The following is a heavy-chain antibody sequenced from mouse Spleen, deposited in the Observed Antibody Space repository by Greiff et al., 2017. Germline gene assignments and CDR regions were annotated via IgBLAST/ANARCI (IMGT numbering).Heavy chain of an antibody. CDR3: ARRGPPFAY. J-gene: IGHJ3*01. CDR1: GYTFTSYG. V-gene: IGHV1-81*01. CDR2: IYPRSGNT. Sequence: QVQLQQSGAELARPGASVKLSCKASGYTFTSYGISWVKQRTGQGLEWIGEIYPRSGNTYYNEKFKGKATLTADKSSSTAYMELRSLTSEDSAVYFCARRGPPFAYWGQGTLVTVSA.